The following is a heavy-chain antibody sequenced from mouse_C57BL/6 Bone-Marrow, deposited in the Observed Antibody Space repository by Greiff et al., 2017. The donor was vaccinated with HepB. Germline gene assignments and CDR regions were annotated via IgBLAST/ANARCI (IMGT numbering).Heavy chain of an antibody. D-gene: IGHD2-1*01. CDR2: ISYDGSN. CDR3: ARYGNYYFDY. CDR1: GYSITSGYY. V-gene: IGHV3-6*01. Sequence: EVKLMESGPGLVKPSQSLSLTCSVTGYSITSGYYWNWIRQFPGNKLEWMGYISYDGSNNYNPSLKNRISITRDTSKNQFFLKLNSVTTEDTATYYCARYGNYYFDYWGQGTTLTVSS. J-gene: IGHJ2*01.